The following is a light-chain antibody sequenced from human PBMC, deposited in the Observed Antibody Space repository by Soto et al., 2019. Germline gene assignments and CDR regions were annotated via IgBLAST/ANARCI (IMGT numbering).Light chain of an antibody. CDR2: GAS. CDR3: QQYGSSPLYT. V-gene: IGKV3-20*01. J-gene: IGKJ2*01. CDR1: QNINSSY. Sequence: EIVLTQSPGTLSLSPGERATLSCRVSQNINSSYLAWYQQKPGQAPRLLIYGASSRATGIPDRFSGSGSGTDFTLTISRLEPEDFAVYYCQQYGSSPLYTFGQGTKLEIK.